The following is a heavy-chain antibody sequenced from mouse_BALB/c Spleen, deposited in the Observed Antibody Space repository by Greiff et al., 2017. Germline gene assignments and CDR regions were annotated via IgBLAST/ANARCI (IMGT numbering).Heavy chain of an antibody. D-gene: IGHD2-1*01. Sequence: EVHLVESGGGLVKPGGSLKLSCAASGFTFSSYAMSWVRQTPEKRLEWVASISSGGSTYYPDSVKGRFTISRDNARNILYLQMSSLRSEDTAMYYCAIYYGNAMDYWGQGTSVTVSS. CDR2: ISSGGST. V-gene: IGHV5-6-5*01. J-gene: IGHJ4*01. CDR1: GFTFSSYA. CDR3: AIYYGNAMDY.